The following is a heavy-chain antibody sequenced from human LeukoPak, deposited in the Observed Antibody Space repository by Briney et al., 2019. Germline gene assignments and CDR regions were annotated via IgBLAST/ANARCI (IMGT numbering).Heavy chain of an antibody. D-gene: IGHD4-4*01. V-gene: IGHV4-59*01. Sequence: SETLSLTCTVSGGSISSYYWGWIRQPPGKGLEWIGYIYYSGSTNYNPSLKSRVTISVDTSKNQFSLKLSSVTAADTAVYYCAALHDYSNYADYWGQGTLVTVSS. CDR1: GGSISSYY. CDR3: AALHDYSNYADY. CDR2: IYYSGST. J-gene: IGHJ4*02.